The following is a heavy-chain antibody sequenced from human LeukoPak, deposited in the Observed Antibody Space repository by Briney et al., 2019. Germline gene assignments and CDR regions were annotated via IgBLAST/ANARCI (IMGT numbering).Heavy chain of an antibody. Sequence: GGSLRLSCAASGFTFSSYSTNWVRQAPGKGLEWVSSISSSSSYIYYADSVKGRFTISRDNAKNSLYLQMNSLRAEDTAVYYCARESSSGWYKGDWFDPWGQGTLVTVSS. V-gene: IGHV3-21*01. CDR3: ARESSSGWYKGDWFDP. CDR2: ISSSSSYI. J-gene: IGHJ5*02. CDR1: GFTFSSYS. D-gene: IGHD6-19*01.